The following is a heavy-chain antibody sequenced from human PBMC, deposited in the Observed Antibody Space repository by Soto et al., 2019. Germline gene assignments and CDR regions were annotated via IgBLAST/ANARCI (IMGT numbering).Heavy chain of an antibody. D-gene: IGHD6-13*01. CDR3: ARCKRGSSWYRGEEKYYYYGMDV. CDR2: IHNSGST. J-gene: IGHJ6*02. Sequence: SETLSLTCTAYGESFNGYYWSWIRQPPGKGLEWIWEIHNSGSTNYNPSLKSRVTFSIDTSKRQFSLKVRSVTAADTAVYYCARCKRGSSWYRGEEKYYYYGMDVWGQGTPVTVSS. CDR1: GESFNGYY. V-gene: IGHV4-34*01.